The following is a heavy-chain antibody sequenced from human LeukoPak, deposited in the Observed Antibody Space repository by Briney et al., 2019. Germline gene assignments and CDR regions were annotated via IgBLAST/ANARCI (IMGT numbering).Heavy chain of an antibody. CDR2: INSDGSST. Sequence: PGGSLRLSCAASGFTFSNYWMHWVSQAPGKWMVWVSRINSDGSSTNYADSVKGRFTISRDNAKNTLYLKMNSLRAEDTAMFYCSRGGNHDYWGQGTLVSVSS. V-gene: IGHV3-74*01. CDR1: GFTFSNYW. CDR3: SRGGNHDY. J-gene: IGHJ4*02.